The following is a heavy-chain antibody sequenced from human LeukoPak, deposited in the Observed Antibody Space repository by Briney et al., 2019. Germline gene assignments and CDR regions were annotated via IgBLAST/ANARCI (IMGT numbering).Heavy chain of an antibody. V-gene: IGHV1-69*04. D-gene: IGHD6-19*01. J-gene: IGHJ1*01. Sequence: VASVKVSCKASGGTFSSYAISWVRQAPGQGLEWMGRIIPILGIANYAQKFQGRVTITADKSTSTAYMELSSLRSEDTAVYYCARILSSSWYEYFHHWGQGTLVTVSS. CDR3: ARILSSSWYEYFHH. CDR2: IIPILGIA. CDR1: GGTFSSYA.